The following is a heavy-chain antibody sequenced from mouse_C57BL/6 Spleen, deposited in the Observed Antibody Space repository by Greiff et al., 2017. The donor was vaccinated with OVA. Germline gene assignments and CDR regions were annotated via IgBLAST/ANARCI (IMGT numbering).Heavy chain of an antibody. V-gene: IGHV1-55*01. CDR3: AHRFAY. CDR1: GYTFTSYW. J-gene: IGHJ3*01. CDR2: IYPGSGST. Sequence: VQLQQPGAELVKPGASVKMSCKASGYTFTSYWITWVKQRPGQGLEWIGDIYPGSGSTNYNEKFKSTATLTVATSSSTAYMQLSSVTSEDSACYYCAHRFAYWGQGTLVTVSA.